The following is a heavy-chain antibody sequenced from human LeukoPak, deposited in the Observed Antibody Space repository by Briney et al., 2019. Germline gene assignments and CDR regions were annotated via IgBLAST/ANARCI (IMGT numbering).Heavy chain of an antibody. CDR1: GFTVSNKY. Sequence: GGSLRLSCAASGFTVSNKYMTWVRQAPGKGLEWVSLIYSDGRTYYADSVKGRCTISRDNSKNTLYLQMNSLRVEDTAVYYCAKALRLWFGDENWFDPWGQGTLVTVSS. CDR3: AKALRLWFGDENWFDP. D-gene: IGHD3-10*01. CDR2: IYSDGRT. V-gene: IGHV3-53*01. J-gene: IGHJ5*02.